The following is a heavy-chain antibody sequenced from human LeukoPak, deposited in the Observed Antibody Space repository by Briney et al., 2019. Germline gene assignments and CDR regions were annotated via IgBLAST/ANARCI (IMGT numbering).Heavy chain of an antibody. Sequence: GGSLRLSCAASGFTFSSYWMSWVRQAPGKGLEWVANIKQDGSEKYYVDSVKGRFTISRDNAKNSLYLQMNSLRAEDTAVYYCARALLLWFREPKPNFDYWGQGTLVTVSS. CDR3: ARALLLWFREPKPNFDY. J-gene: IGHJ4*02. CDR2: IKQDGSEK. CDR1: GFTFSSYW. V-gene: IGHV3-7*01. D-gene: IGHD3-10*01.